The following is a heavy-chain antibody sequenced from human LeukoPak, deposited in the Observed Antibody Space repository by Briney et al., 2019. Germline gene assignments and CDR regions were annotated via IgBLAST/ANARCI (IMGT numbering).Heavy chain of an antibody. J-gene: IGHJ2*01. CDR3: ASRTSSSSWYLYWYFDL. Sequence: PSETLSPTCTVSGGSISSSSYYWGWIRQPPGKGLEWIGSIYYSGSTYYNPSLKSRVTISVDTSKNQFSLKLSSVTAADTAVYYCASRTSSSSWYLYWYFDLWGRGTLVTVSS. CDR2: IYYSGST. V-gene: IGHV4-39*07. D-gene: IGHD6-13*01. CDR1: GGSISSSSYY.